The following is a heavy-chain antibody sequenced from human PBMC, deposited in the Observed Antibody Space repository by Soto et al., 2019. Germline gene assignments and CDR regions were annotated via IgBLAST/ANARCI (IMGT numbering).Heavy chain of an antibody. CDR1: GGSISSGGYC. D-gene: IGHD4-4*01. CDR3: ARGMTTVTTLDY. Sequence: PSETLSLTCAVSGGSISSGGYCWSWIRQPPGKGLEWIGYIYHSGSTYYNPSLKSRVTISVDRSKNQFSLKLSSVTAADTAVYYCARGMTTVTTLDYWVQGTLVTVSS. CDR2: IYHSGST. J-gene: IGHJ4*02. V-gene: IGHV4-30-2*01.